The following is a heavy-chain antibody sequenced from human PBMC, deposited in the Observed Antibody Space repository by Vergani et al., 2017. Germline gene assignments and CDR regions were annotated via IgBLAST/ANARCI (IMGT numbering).Heavy chain of an antibody. CDR1: GGTFSSYA. J-gene: IGHJ4*02. CDR2: IIPILGIA. V-gene: IGHV1-69*04. CDR3: ATEPGIAAVADPPYFDY. Sequence: QVQLVQSGAEVKKPGSSVKVSCKASGGTFSSYAISWVRQAPGQGLEWMGRIIPILGIANYAQKFQGRVTITADNFTSTAYMELSSLRSEDTAVYYCATEPGIAAVADPPYFDYWGQGTLVTVSS. D-gene: IGHD6-13*01.